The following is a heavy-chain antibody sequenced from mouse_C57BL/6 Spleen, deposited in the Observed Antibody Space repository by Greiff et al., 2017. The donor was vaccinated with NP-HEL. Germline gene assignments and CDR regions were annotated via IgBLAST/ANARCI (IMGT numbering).Heavy chain of an antibody. D-gene: IGHD1-1*01. CDR3: ARRDCGSSPYAMED. V-gene: IGHV2-9-1*01. CDR1: GFSFTSYA. Sequence: QVQLQQSGPGLVAPSQTLSISCTVSGFSFTSYAISWVRQPPGKGLEWLGVIWTGGGTNYYSAHKSRLSISKDNSKSQVILKMNSLQTDDTAGYYCARRDCGSSPYAMEDWGQGTSVTVAS. J-gene: IGHJ4*01. CDR2: IWTGGGT.